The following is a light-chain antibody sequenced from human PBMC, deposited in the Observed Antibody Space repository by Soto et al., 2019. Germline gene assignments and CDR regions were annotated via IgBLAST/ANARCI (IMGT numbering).Light chain of an antibody. CDR1: SSDVGGYNY. CDR2: DVS. V-gene: IGLV2-11*01. CDR3: GSWDSSLSAYV. J-gene: IGLJ1*01. Sequence: QSALTQPRSVSGSPGQSVTISCTGTSSDVGGYNYVSWYQQHPGKAPKLMIYDVSKRPLGVPDRFSGSKSGNTASLTISGLQAEDEADYYCGSWDSSLSAYVFVTGTKVTVL.